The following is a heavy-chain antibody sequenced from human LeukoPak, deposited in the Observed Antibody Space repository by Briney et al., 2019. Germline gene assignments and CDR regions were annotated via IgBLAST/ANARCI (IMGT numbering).Heavy chain of an antibody. CDR2: ISGSGGGT. V-gene: IGHV3-23*01. CDR1: GITLSNYA. CDR3: AKRGVVIRVILVGFHKEAYYFDS. J-gene: IGHJ4*02. D-gene: IGHD3-22*01. Sequence: GGSLRLSCAVSGITLSNYAMTWDRQAPGKGLEWVAGISGSGGGTNYADSVKGRFTISRDNSKNTLYLQMNNLRVDDTAVYFCAKRGVVIRVILVGFHKEAYYFDSWGQGAPVTVSS.